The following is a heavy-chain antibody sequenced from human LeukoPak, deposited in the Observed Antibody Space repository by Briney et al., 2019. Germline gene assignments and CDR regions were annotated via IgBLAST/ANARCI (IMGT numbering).Heavy chain of an antibody. V-gene: IGHV3-15*01. CDR3: TTDVWYYDLLNGYYYFDY. D-gene: IGHD3-9*01. J-gene: IGHJ4*02. Sequence: GGSLRLSCAASGITFSNAWMSWVRQAPGKGLEWVGRIKSKTDGGTIDYAAPVKGRFTISRDDSKNTLYLQMNSLKTEDTAVYYCTTDVWYYDLLNGYYYFDYWGQGTLVTVSS. CDR2: IKSKTDGGTI. CDR1: GITFSNAW.